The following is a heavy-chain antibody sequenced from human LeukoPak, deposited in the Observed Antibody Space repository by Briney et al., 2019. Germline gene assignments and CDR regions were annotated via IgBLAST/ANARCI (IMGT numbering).Heavy chain of an antibody. Sequence: GGSLRLSRAASGFTFSDYYMSWIRQAPGKGLEWVSYISSSGSTIYYADSVKGRFTISRDNAKNSLYLQMNSLRAEDTAVYYCANGRYSYGYKNAFDIWGQGTMVTVSS. CDR2: ISSSGSTI. V-gene: IGHV3-11*04. D-gene: IGHD5-18*01. J-gene: IGHJ3*02. CDR3: ANGRYSYGYKNAFDI. CDR1: GFTFSDYY.